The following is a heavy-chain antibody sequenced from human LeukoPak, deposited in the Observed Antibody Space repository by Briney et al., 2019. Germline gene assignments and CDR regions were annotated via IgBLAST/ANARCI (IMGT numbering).Heavy chain of an antibody. V-gene: IGHV3-30*01. D-gene: IGHD1-26*01. Sequence: GGSLRLSCEGSGFTFSLYAIHWFRQAPDKGLEWVALISGGATKEGFADSVRGRFTISRDNSRNIVNLQMHFLRIEDTAIYYCARDRWVGPADEVFDSWGQGTRVTVSS. J-gene: IGHJ5*01. CDR1: GFTFSLYA. CDR2: ISGGATKE. CDR3: ARDRWVGPADEVFDS.